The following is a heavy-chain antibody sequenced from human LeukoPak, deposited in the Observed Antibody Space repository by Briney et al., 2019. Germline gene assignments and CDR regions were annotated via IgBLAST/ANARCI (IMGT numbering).Heavy chain of an antibody. Sequence: GGSLRLSCAASGFTFTSYRMNWVRQAPGKGLAWVSGVSSSGDNTHYADSVKGRFTISRDNSRQTLFLQMSSLRVEDTATYYCAKGQELDDGVFDPWGQGTLVTVSS. V-gene: IGHV3-23*01. CDR1: GFTFTSYR. CDR2: VSSSGDNT. J-gene: IGHJ5*02. D-gene: IGHD1-1*01. CDR3: AKGQELDDGVFDP.